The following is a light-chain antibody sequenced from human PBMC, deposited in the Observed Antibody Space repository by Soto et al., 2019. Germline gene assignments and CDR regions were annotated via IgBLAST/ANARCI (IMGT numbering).Light chain of an antibody. J-gene: IGKJ1*01. CDR3: QQYGGT. CDR2: GAS. CDR1: QSVSSSY. V-gene: IGKV3-20*01. Sequence: EIVLTQSPGTLSLSPGERATLSCMASQSVSSSYLAWYQQKPGQAPRLLIYGASSRATGIPDRFSGSGSGTDFTLTISRLEPEDFAVYYCQQYGGTFGQGTKVEIK.